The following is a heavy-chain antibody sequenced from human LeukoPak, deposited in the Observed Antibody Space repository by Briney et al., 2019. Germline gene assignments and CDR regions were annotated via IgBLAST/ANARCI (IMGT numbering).Heavy chain of an antibody. CDR1: GGSISSSSYY. V-gene: IGHV4-39*07. CDR3: ARGSGYGNFDY. D-gene: IGHD3-3*01. Sequence: SETLSLTCTVSGGSISSSSYYRGWIRQPPGKGLEWIGSIYCSGSTYYNPSLKSRVTISVDTSKNQFSLKLSSVTAADTAVYYCARGSGYGNFDYWGQGTLVTVSS. CDR2: IYCSGST. J-gene: IGHJ4*02.